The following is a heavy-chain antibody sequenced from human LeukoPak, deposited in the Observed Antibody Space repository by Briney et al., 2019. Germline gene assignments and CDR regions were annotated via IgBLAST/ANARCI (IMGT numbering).Heavy chain of an antibody. J-gene: IGHJ4*02. V-gene: IGHV3-48*04. D-gene: IGHD1-26*01. CDR2: ISSSSSTI. CDR1: AFTFSTYS. CDR3: ARSHQRVGIEDY. Sequence: GGSLRLSCAASAFTFSTYSMNWVRQAPGKGLEWLSYISSSSSTIYYADSVRGRFTISRDNAKNSLYLQINSLRADDTAVYYCARSHQRVGIEDYWGQGTLVTVSS.